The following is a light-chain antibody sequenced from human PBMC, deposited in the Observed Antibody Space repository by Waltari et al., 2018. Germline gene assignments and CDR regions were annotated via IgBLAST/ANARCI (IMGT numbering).Light chain of an antibody. V-gene: IGKV3-20*01. CDR1: QRVSRA. CDR2: GAS. CDR3: QHYLRLPVT. Sequence: SCRASQRVSRALTLYQQKPGQAPRILIYGASTRATGIPDRFSGSGSGTDFSLTISRLEPDDFAVYYCQHYLRLPVTFGQGTTVEI. J-gene: IGKJ1*01.